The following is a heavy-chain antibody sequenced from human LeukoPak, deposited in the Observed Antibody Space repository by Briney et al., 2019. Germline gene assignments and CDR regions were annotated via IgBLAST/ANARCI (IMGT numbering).Heavy chain of an antibody. CDR2: IKQDGSDK. J-gene: IGHJ4*02. V-gene: IGHV3-7*01. CDR1: GFIFRSYW. Sequence: QPGGSLRLSCAASGFIFRSYWLSWVRQAPGRGLEWVANIKQDGSDKYYVDSVKGRFTISRDNAKNSLFLQMDSLRAEDTAVYYCATHDVLTGHPYFDFWGQGTLVTVSS. CDR3: ATHDVLTGHPYFDF. D-gene: IGHD3-9*01.